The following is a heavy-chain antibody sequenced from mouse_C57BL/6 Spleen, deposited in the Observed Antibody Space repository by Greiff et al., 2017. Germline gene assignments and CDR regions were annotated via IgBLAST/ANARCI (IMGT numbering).Heavy chain of an antibody. D-gene: IGHD1-1*01. CDR3: ARSGGSSYVAY. V-gene: IGHV1-64*01. Sequence: QVQLKQPGAELVKPGASVKLSCKASGYTFTSYWMHWVKQRPGQGLEWIGMIHPNSGSTNYNEKFKSKATLTVDKSSSTAYMQLSSLTSEDSAVYYCARSGGSSYVAYWGQGTLVTAAA. CDR2: IHPNSGST. CDR1: GYTFTSYW. J-gene: IGHJ3*01.